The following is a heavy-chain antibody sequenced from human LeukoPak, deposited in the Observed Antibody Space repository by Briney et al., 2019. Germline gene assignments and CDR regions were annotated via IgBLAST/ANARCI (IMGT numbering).Heavy chain of an antibody. D-gene: IGHD1-26*01. CDR2: IKTKTEDGAT. CDR3: TTYVGATAY. J-gene: IGHJ4*02. CDR1: GFTFSNAR. V-gene: IGHV3-15*01. Sequence: PGGSLRLSCAASGFTFSNARMNWVRQAPRKGLEWVGRIKTKTEDGATDYSAPVKARFTISRDDSKTTLYLQMNGLKTEDTAIYYCTTYVGATAYWGQGTLVTASS.